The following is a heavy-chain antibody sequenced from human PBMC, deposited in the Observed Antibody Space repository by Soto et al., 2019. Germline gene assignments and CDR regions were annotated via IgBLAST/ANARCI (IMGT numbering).Heavy chain of an antibody. CDR1: GGSISSSGYY. D-gene: IGHD3-22*01. CDR3: AIDRGGYHHFDK. Sequence: PSETLSLTCSVSGGSISSSGYYCTWIRQHPGKGLEWIGYVYYSGTTDYNPSLKSRVTISVETSRNRFSLNLRSVNPEDPAVYYCAIDRGGYHHFDKRGQGT. J-gene: IGHJ4*02. CDR2: VYYSGTT. V-gene: IGHV4-31*03.